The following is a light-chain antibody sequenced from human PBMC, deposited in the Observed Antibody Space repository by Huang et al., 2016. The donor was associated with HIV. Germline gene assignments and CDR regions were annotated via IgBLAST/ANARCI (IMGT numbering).Light chain of an antibody. Sequence: EIVLTQSPATLSLSPGERATLSCRASQSVSSFLAWYQQKPGQAPRPLIHDASNRATGIPARFRGSGSVTDFTLTISSLEPEDFAIYYCQQRNNWITFGQGTRLEIK. CDR3: QQRNNWIT. CDR2: DAS. J-gene: IGKJ5*01. CDR1: QSVSSF. V-gene: IGKV3-11*01.